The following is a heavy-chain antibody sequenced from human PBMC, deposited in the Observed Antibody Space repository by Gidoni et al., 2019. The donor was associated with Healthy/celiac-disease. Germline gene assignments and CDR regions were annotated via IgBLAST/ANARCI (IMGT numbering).Heavy chain of an antibody. CDR1: GFTFISYA. V-gene: IGHV3-23*01. J-gene: IGHJ6*02. D-gene: IGHD3-10*01. Sequence: EVQLLESGGGLVQPGWSLRLSCAASGFTFISYAMSWVRQAPGKGLEWVSAISGRGGSTYYADSGKGRFTISRDNSKNTLYLQMNSMRAEDTAVYYCAKDRARYYYYGMDVWGQGTTVTVSS. CDR2: ISGRGGST. CDR3: AKDRARYYYYGMDV.